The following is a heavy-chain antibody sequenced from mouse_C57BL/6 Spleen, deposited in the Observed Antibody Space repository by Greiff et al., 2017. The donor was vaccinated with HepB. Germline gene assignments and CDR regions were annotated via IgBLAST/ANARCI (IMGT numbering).Heavy chain of an antibody. V-gene: IGHV1-39*01. CDR3: ARRSVVVDYYAMDY. J-gene: IGHJ4*01. CDR2: INPNYGTT. Sequence: VQLKESGPELVKPGASVKISCKASGYSFTDYNMNWVKQSNGKSLEWIGVINPNYGTTSYNQKFKGKATLTVDQSSSTAYIQLNSLTSEDSAVYYCARRSVVVDYYAMDYWGQGTSVTVSS. CDR1: GYSFTDYN. D-gene: IGHD1-1*01.